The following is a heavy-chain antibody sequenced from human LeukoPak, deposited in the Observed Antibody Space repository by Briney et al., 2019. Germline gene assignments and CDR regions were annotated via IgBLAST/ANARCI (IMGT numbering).Heavy chain of an antibody. CDR2: IIPIFGTA. D-gene: IGHD6-6*01. Sequence: ASVKVSCKASGGTFSSYAISWVRQAPGQGLEWMGGIIPIFGTANYAQKFQGRVTITADESTSTAYMELSSLRSEDTAVYYCARVDDYSSSSYYYYGMDVWGQGTTVPVSS. J-gene: IGHJ6*02. V-gene: IGHV1-69*13. CDR1: GGTFSSYA. CDR3: ARVDDYSSSSYYYYGMDV.